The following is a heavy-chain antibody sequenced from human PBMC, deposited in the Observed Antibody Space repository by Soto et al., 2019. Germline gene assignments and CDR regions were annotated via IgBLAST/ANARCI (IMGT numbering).Heavy chain of an antibody. CDR2: MYYSGST. D-gene: IGHD1-20*01. CDR3: ATMLITGTTPYYFDY. CDR1: GDSISSTSHY. V-gene: IGHV4-39*01. Sequence: QLQLQESGPRLVKPSETLSLTCTISGDSISSTSHYWGWIRQPPGKGLEWIGSMYYSGSTYYNPSLKSRVTMSVDTSKRQFSLKLSSVTAADTAVYYWATMLITGTTPYYFDYWGQGTLVTVSS. J-gene: IGHJ4*02.